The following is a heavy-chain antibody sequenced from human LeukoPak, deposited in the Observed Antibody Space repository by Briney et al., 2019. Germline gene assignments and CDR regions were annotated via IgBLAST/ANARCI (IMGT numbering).Heavy chain of an antibody. CDR2: ISDDSNYI. CDR3: ARACYYDSSGYCHDAFDI. Sequence: GGSLRLSCAASGFTFSDYSMNWVRQAPGKGLEWVSSISDDSNYIYYADSVKGRFTISRDNAKNSLYLQMNSLRAEDTAVYYCARACYYDSSGYCHDAFDIWGQGTMVTVSS. CDR1: GFTFSDYS. V-gene: IGHV3-21*06. D-gene: IGHD3-22*01. J-gene: IGHJ3*02.